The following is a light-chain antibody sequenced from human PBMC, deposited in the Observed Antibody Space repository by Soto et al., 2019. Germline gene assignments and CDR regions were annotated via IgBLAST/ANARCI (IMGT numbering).Light chain of an antibody. CDR3: QQSFSTPQT. V-gene: IGKV1-39*01. CDR2: VAS. J-gene: IGKJ4*01. CDR1: QSINIY. Sequence: IQMTQSPSSPSASLGDSVTITCRASQSINIYLSWYQQKQGKAPKLLINVASTLQGGVPSRFSGSVSGTEGTIAISSLKPEDASTYYCQQSFSTPQTFGGGTKVDIK.